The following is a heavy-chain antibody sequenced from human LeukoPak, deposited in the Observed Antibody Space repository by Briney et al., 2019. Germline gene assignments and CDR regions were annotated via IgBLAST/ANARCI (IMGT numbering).Heavy chain of an antibody. J-gene: IGHJ5*02. CDR1: GFTFSSYA. CDR2: ISYDGSNK. V-gene: IGHV3-30-3*01. Sequence: GGSLRLSCAASGFTFSSYAMHWVRQAPGKGLEWVAVISYDGSNKYYADSVKGRFTISRDNSKNTLYLQMNSLRAEDTAVYYCARDTWGGRLDSFDPWGQGTLVTVSS. D-gene: IGHD3-16*01. CDR3: ARDTWGGRLDSFDP.